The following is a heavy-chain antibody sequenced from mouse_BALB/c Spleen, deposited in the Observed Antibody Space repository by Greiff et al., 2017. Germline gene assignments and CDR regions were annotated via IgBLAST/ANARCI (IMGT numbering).Heavy chain of an antibody. D-gene: IGHD1-1*01. Sequence: VQLKQSGAELVKPGASVKLSCTASGFNIKDTYMHWVKQRPEQGLEWIGRIDPANGNTKYDPKFQGKATITADTSSNTAYLQLSSLTSEDTAVYYCARSYYGSRFAMDYWGQGTSVTVSS. CDR1: GFNIKDTY. J-gene: IGHJ4*01. V-gene: IGHV14-3*02. CDR2: IDPANGNT. CDR3: ARSYYGSRFAMDY.